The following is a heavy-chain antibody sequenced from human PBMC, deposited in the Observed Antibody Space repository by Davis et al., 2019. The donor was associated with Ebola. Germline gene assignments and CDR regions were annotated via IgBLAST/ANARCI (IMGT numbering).Heavy chain of an antibody. CDR2: IYNGGST. CDR3: ARVPYGDYGVDY. J-gene: IGHJ4*02. Sequence: GGSLRLSCAASGFTVSSNYMSWVRQAPGKGLEWVSVIYNGGSTYYADSVKGRFTISRDNSKNTLYLQMNSLRAEDTAVYYCARVPYGDYGVDYWGQGTLVTVSS. V-gene: IGHV3-66*01. CDR1: GFTVSSNY. D-gene: IGHD4-17*01.